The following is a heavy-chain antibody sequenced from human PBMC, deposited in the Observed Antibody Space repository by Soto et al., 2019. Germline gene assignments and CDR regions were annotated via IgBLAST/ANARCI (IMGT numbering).Heavy chain of an antibody. V-gene: IGHV3-23*01. CDR3: AKDIVPETSNYQFYGMDV. Sequence: PGGSLRLSCAASGFTFISYAMSWVRQAPGKGLEWVSAISGSGGSTYYADSVKGRFTISRDNSKNTLYLQMNSLRAEDTAVYYCAKDIVPETSNYQFYGMDVWGQGTTVTVSS. CDR2: ISGSGGST. CDR1: GFTFISYA. J-gene: IGHJ6*02. D-gene: IGHD4-4*01.